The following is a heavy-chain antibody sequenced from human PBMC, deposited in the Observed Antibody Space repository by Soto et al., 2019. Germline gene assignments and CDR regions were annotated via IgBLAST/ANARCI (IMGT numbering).Heavy chain of an antibody. Sequence: PGGSLRLSCAASGFTFSSYGMHWVRQAPGKGLEWVAVIWYDGSNKYYADSVKGRFTISRDNSKNTLYLQMNSLRAEDTAVYYCARVLGITGTLDYWGQGTLVTVS. CDR2: IWYDGSNK. CDR3: ARVLGITGTLDY. V-gene: IGHV3-33*01. D-gene: IGHD1-20*01. J-gene: IGHJ4*02. CDR1: GFTFSSYG.